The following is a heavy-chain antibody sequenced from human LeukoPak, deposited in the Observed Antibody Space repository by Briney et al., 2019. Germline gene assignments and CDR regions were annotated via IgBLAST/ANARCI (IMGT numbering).Heavy chain of an antibody. CDR1: GGSISSGDYY. CDR3: ARGWGISYYDFSNAFDI. D-gene: IGHD3-3*01. Sequence: SQTLSLTCTVSGGSISSGDYYWSWIRQPPGKGLEWIGYIYYSGSTYYNPSLKSRVTISVDTSKNQFSLKLSSVTAADTAAYYCARGWGISYYDFSNAFDIWGQGTMVTVSS. V-gene: IGHV4-30-4*08. J-gene: IGHJ3*02. CDR2: IYYSGST.